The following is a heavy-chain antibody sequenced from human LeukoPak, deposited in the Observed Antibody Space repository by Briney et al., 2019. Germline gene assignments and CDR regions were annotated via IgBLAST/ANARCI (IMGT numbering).Heavy chain of an antibody. D-gene: IGHD5-12*01. J-gene: IGHJ4*02. CDR2: INHSGST. Sequence: SETLSLTCAVYGGSFSGYYWSWIRQPPGKGLEWIGEINHSGSTNYNPSLKSRVTISVDTSKNQFSLKLSSVTAADTAVYYCARGRGIIKTATILYYFDYWGQGTLVTVSS. CDR3: ARGRGIIKTATILYYFDY. V-gene: IGHV4-34*01. CDR1: GGSFSGYY.